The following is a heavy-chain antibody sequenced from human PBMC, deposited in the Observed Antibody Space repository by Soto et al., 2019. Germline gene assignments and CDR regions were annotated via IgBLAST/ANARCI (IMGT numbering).Heavy chain of an antibody. D-gene: IGHD2-2*01. CDR1: GGSISSYY. V-gene: IGHV4-59*01. Sequence: SETLSLTCTVSGGSISSYYWSWIRQPPGKGLEWIGYIYYSGSTNYNPSLKSRVTISVDTSKNQFSLKLSSVTAADTAVYYCARVTGLYCSSTSCPGYYYYYMDVWGKGTTVTVSS. J-gene: IGHJ6*03. CDR3: ARVTGLYCSSTSCPGYYYYYMDV. CDR2: IYYSGST.